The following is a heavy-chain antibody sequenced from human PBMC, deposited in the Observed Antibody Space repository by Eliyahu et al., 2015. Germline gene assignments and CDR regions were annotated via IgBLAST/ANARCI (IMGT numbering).Heavy chain of an antibody. J-gene: IGHJ4*02. CDR1: GCSXXXXSYY. Sequence: QLQLQESGPGLVKPSETLSLTCPVSGCSXXXXSYYWGWIRQPPGKGLEWIGSIYYSGSTYYNPSLKSRVTISVDTSKNQFSLKLSSVTAADTAVYYCARHLSPWLRLPMYYFDYWGQGTLVTVSS. CDR3: ARHLSPWLRLPMYYFDY. CDR2: IYYSGST. D-gene: IGHD5-12*01. V-gene: IGHV4-39*01.